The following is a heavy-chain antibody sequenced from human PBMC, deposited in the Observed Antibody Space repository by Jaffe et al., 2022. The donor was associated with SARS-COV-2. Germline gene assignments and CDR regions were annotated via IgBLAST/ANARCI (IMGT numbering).Heavy chain of an antibody. J-gene: IGHJ4*02. V-gene: IGHV4-38-2*02. D-gene: IGHD3-22*01. CDR2: IYHSGTT. Sequence: QVQLQESGPGLVKPSETLSLTCTVSGYSISSGYHWDWIRQPPGKGLEWIGSIYHSGTTYHNPSLKSRLTISVDTSKNQFSLKLSSVTAADTAVYYCARATYYHDTSGLGPDYWGQGTLVTVSS. CDR1: GYSISSGYH. CDR3: ARATYYHDTSGLGPDY.